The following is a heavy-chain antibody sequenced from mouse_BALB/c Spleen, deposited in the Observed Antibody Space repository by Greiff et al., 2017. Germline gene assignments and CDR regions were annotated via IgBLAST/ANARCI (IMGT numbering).Heavy chain of an antibody. Sequence: EVQVVESWGGLVKLGGSLKLSCAASGFTFSSYYMSWVRQTPEKRLELVAAINSNGGSTYYPDTVKGRFTISRDNAKNTLYLQMSSLKSEDTALYYCERPESYRYDRNLYAMDYWGQGTSVTVSS. V-gene: IGHV5-6-2*01. D-gene: IGHD2-12*01. CDR1: GFTFSSYY. CDR2: INSNGGST. J-gene: IGHJ4*01. CDR3: ERPESYRYDRNLYAMDY.